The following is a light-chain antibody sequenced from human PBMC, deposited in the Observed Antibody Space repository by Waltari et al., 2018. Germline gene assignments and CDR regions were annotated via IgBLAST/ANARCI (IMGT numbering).Light chain of an antibody. CDR3: AAWDDSLSGWV. J-gene: IGLJ3*02. CDR2: TND. V-gene: IGLV1-47*01. Sequence: QSVLTQPPSASGTPGQRVPITCSGSSPNIGRNYVPWYQQLPGTAPKLLIHTNDQRPSGVPDRFSGSKSGTSASLAISGLRSEDEADYWCAAWDDSLSGWVFGGGTKVTVL. CDR1: SPNIGRNY.